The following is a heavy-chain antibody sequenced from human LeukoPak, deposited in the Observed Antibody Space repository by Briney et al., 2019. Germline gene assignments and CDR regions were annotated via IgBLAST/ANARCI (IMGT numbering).Heavy chain of an antibody. D-gene: IGHD1-26*01. V-gene: IGHV4-59*08. CDR2: IYNSGST. Sequence: SETLSLTCTGSGVSISSYFWSWIRQPPGKGLEWIGYIYNSGSTKYNPSLQSRVSISVHTSKSQVSLKLSSVTAADTAVYYCASLGGTYDFWGQGTLVTVSS. CDR1: GVSISSYF. CDR3: ASLGGTYDF. J-gene: IGHJ4*02.